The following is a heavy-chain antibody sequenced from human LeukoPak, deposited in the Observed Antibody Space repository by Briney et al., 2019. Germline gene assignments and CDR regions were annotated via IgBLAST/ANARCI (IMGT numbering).Heavy chain of an antibody. V-gene: IGHV3-53*01. D-gene: IGHD6-6*01. Sequence: PGGSLGPSCAASGGTVSSTYLTWVRQGPGKGLEWLSVIYLGCYTYYTHPANGRSFHSRDISENMVYLQMNSLSIEDTAVYFCGRGRPAHYFDSWGPGTLVTVS. J-gene: IGHJ4*02. CDR3: GRGRPAHYFDS. CDR2: IYLGCYT. CDR1: GGTVSSTY.